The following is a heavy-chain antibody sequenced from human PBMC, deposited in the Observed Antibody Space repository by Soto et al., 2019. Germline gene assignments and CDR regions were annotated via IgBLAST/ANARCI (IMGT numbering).Heavy chain of an antibody. J-gene: IGHJ4*02. D-gene: IGHD5-12*01. CDR1: GYAFSGYY. V-gene: IGHV1-2*02. Sequence: ASVNVSCKCSGYAFSGYYIHWVRQAPGQGLEWMGWVNPNSGDTDYAQKFQGRVTMTRDTSITSAYLDLTRLRSDDTATYFCARANSGDDDEFDYWGQGTPVTVSS. CDR2: VNPNSGDT. CDR3: ARANSGDDDEFDY.